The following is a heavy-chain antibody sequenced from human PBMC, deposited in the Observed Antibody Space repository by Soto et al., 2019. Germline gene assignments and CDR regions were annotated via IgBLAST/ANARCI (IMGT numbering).Heavy chain of an antibody. CDR3: ASRYCTNGVCCTQSHYRMDV. CDR2: IIPILGIA. D-gene: IGHD2-8*01. Sequence: QVQLVQSGAEVKKPGSSVKVSCKASGGTFSSYTISWVRQAPGQGLEWMGRIIPILGIANYAQKFQGRVTITADKSTSTAYMELSSLRSEDTAVYYCASRYCTNGVCCTQSHYRMDVWGKGTTVTVSS. V-gene: IGHV1-69*02. J-gene: IGHJ6*04. CDR1: GGTFSSYT.